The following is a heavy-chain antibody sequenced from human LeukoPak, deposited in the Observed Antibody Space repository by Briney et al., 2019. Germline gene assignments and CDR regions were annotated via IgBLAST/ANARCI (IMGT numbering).Heavy chain of an antibody. D-gene: IGHD3-16*01. CDR1: GGSISSGGYS. Sequence: SETLSLTCAVSGGSISSGGYSWSWIRQPPGKGLEWIGYIYYSGSTYYNPSLKSRVTISVDTSKNQFSLKLSSVTAADTAVYYCARDLGPYNWFDPWGQGTLVTVSS. J-gene: IGHJ5*02. CDR2: IYYSGST. V-gene: IGHV4-30-4*07. CDR3: ARDLGPYNWFDP.